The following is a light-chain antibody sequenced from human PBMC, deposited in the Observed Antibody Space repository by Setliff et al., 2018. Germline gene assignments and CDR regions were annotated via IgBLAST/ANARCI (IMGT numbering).Light chain of an antibody. Sequence: QSVLTQPPSASGTPGQRVTISCSGSSSNIGTKTVNWYQQLPGVAPKPLIHRDSQRPSGVPDRFSGSKSGTSASLAISGLLSEDEADYYCAAWDDILKAVVFGGGTKVTVL. J-gene: IGLJ3*02. CDR2: RDS. V-gene: IGLV1-44*01. CDR1: SSNIGTKT. CDR3: AAWDDILKAVV.